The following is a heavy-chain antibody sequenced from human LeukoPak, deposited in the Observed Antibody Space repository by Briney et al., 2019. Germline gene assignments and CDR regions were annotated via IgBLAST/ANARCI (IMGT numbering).Heavy chain of an antibody. J-gene: IGHJ4*02. Sequence: PGGSLRLSCETSGFSFSTYWMSWVRQPPGKGLEWVANIRQDGSEKYYVDSVKGRFTISRDIAKQSVFLQMNSLRAEDTAVYYCARLSGMLRGPEDIFFFEFWGLGTLVTVSA. V-gene: IGHV3-7*03. CDR2: IRQDGSEK. D-gene: IGHD1-26*01. CDR3: ARLSGMLRGPEDIFFFEF. CDR1: GFSFSTYW.